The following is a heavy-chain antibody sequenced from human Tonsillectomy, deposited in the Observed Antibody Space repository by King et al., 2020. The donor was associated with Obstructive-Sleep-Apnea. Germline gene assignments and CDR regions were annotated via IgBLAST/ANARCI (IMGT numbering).Heavy chain of an antibody. D-gene: IGHD6-19*01. CDR2: MSGRSGET. CDR3: SKSIIEVAGSFDH. Sequence: DVQLVESGGGLVQPGGSLRLSCAASGFTFSSYTMAWVRQAPGRGLEWVSAMSGRSGETYYADSVKGRFTISRDNSENTLYLQMNSLRPEDTAVYYCSKSIIEVAGSFDHWGQGTLVTVSS. V-gene: IGHV3-23*04. CDR1: GFTFSSYT. J-gene: IGHJ4*02.